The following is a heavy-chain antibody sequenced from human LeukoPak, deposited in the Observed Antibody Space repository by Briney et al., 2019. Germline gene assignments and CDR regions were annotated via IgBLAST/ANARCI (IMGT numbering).Heavy chain of an antibody. D-gene: IGHD2-15*01. CDR2: IYYSGST. CDR3: ARSRPDGVVVDATLDY. J-gene: IGHJ4*02. Sequence: SETLSLTCTVSGGSISSYYWSWIRQPPGKGLEWIGYIYYSGSTNYNPSLKSRVTISVDTSKNQFTLKLSSVTAADTAVYYCARSRPDGVVVDATLDYWGQGTLVTVSS. V-gene: IGHV4-59*01. CDR1: GGSISSYY.